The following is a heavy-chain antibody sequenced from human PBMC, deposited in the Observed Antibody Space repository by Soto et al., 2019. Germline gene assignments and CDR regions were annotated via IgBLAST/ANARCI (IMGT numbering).Heavy chain of an antibody. Sequence: PXETLCLTCTVSGGSISSYYWSWIRQPPGKGLDWIGYIYYSGSTNYNPSLKSRVTISVDTSKNQFSLKLSSVTAADTAVYYCARGTDVDIVVVPAAIWFDPWGQGTLVTVSS. V-gene: IGHV4-59*01. D-gene: IGHD2-2*01. CDR2: IYYSGST. CDR3: ARGTDVDIVVVPAAIWFDP. CDR1: GGSISSYY. J-gene: IGHJ5*02.